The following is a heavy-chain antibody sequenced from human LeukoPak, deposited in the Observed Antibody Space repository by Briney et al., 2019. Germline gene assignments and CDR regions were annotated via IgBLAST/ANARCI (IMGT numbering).Heavy chain of an antibody. CDR2: ISSNGGST. CDR3: ARDRGRFLERKSAFDI. V-gene: IGHV3-64*01. Sequence: GGSLRLSCAASGFTFSSYAMHWVRQAPGKGLEYVSAISSNGGSTYYANSVKGRFTISRDNSKNTLYLQMGSLRAEDMAVYYYARDRGRFLERKSAFDIWGQGTMVTVSS. J-gene: IGHJ3*02. D-gene: IGHD3-3*01. CDR1: GFTFSSYA.